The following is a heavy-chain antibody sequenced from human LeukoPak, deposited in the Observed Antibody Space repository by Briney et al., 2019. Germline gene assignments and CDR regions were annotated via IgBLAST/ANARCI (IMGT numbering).Heavy chain of an antibody. J-gene: IGHJ6*03. CDR1: GGSISSYF. D-gene: IGHD2/OR15-2a*01. Sequence: ETLSLTCTVSGGSISSYFWSWVRQPPGKGLEWVSAISGSGGSTYYADSVKGRFTISRDNAKNSLYLQMDSLRAEDTAVYYCARVAVIYYYYMEVWGKGTTVTVSS. V-gene: IGHV3-21*01. CDR3: ARVAVIYYYYMEV. CDR2: ISGSGGST.